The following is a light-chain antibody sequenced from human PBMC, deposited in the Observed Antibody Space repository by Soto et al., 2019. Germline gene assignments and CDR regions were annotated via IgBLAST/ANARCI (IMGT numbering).Light chain of an antibody. CDR2: DAS. V-gene: IGKV3-20*01. CDR1: QYITNSQ. Sequence: EIVLTHSPGTLSLSPWERATLFCRATQYITNSQLAWYQQKPGQAPRLLIYDASSRATGIPDRFSGSGSGTDFTLTISRLEPEDFAVYYCQQYGNSPLTFGGGTKVDIK. CDR3: QQYGNSPLT. J-gene: IGKJ4*01.